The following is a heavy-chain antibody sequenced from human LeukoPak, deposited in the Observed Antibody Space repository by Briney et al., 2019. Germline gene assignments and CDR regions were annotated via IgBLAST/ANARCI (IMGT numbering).Heavy chain of an antibody. D-gene: IGHD6-19*01. Sequence: GGSLRLSCAASGFTFSSYAMHWVRQAPGKGLEWVAVISYDGSNKYYADSVKGRFTISRDNSKNTLYLQMNSLRAEDTAVYYCANLFSLSSGWLQADYWGQGTLVTVSS. CDR2: ISYDGSNK. V-gene: IGHV3-30-3*01. CDR3: ANLFSLSSGWLQADY. J-gene: IGHJ4*02. CDR1: GFTFSSYA.